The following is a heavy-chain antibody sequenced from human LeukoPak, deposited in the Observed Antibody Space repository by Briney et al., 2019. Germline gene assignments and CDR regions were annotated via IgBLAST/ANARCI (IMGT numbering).Heavy chain of an antibody. J-gene: IGHJ6*03. V-gene: IGHV4-34*01. CDR3: ARGRSYDILTGYYYYYYYMDV. CDR2: INHSGST. CDR1: GGSFSGYY. D-gene: IGHD3-9*01. Sequence: SETLSLTCAVYGGSFSGYYWSWIRQPPGKGLEWIGEINHSGSTNYNPSLKSRVTISVDTSKNQFSLKLSSVTAADTAVYYCARGRSYDILTGYYYYYYYMDVWGKGTTVTVSS.